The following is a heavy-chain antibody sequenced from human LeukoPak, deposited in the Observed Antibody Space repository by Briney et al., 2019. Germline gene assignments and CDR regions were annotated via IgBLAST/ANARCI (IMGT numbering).Heavy chain of an antibody. J-gene: IGHJ4*02. CDR3: ARIGERWLQFREYYFDH. Sequence: GGSLRLSCAASGFTFSSYWMSWVRQAPGKGLEWVANIKQDGSEKYYVDSVKGRFTISRDNAKNSLYLQMNSLRAEDTAVYYCARIGERWLQFREYYFDHWGQGTLVTVSS. CDR1: GFTFSSYW. CDR2: IKQDGSEK. V-gene: IGHV3-7*01. D-gene: IGHD5-24*01.